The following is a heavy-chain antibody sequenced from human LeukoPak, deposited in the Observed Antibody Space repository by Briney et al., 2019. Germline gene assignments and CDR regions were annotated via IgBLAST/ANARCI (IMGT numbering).Heavy chain of an antibody. Sequence: SETLSLTCTVSGYSISSGYYWGWIRQPPGKGLEWIGSIYHSGSTYYNPPLKSRVTISVDTSKNQFSLKLSSVTAADTAVYYCARSVSHYYDSSGYYTHDYWGQGTLVTVSS. V-gene: IGHV4-38-2*02. CDR3: ARSVSHYYDSSGYYTHDY. CDR2: IYHSGST. D-gene: IGHD3-22*01. J-gene: IGHJ4*02. CDR1: GYSISSGYY.